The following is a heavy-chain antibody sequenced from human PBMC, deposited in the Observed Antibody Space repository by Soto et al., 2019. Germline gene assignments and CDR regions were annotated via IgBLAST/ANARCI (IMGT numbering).Heavy chain of an antibody. J-gene: IGHJ3*01. CDR1: GFTFSGHW. CDR3: TSLSISVAHFAFDL. D-gene: IGHD5-12*01. V-gene: IGHV3-74*01. CDR2: ITPDGSTT. Sequence: EVQLVESGGGVVQPGGSLRLSCAASGFTFSGHWMHWVRQAPGEGLVWVSRITPDGSTTDYADSVEGRFRVSRANAKNRVYLQMNSLRVEDTGVYYCTSLSISVAHFAFDLWGQGTLVTVSS.